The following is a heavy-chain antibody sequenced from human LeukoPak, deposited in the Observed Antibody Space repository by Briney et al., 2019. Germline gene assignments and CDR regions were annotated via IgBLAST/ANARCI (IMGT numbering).Heavy chain of an antibody. D-gene: IGHD5-24*01. J-gene: IGHJ3*02. Sequence: PSETLSLTCTVSGDSISSYYWSWIRQPPGKGLEWIGYIYYSGGTDYNPSLKSRVTISVDTSKNQFSLKLRSVTAADTAVYYCARHVTISGPYDASDIWGLGTMVTVSS. CDR2: IYYSGGT. CDR3: ARHVTISGPYDASDI. CDR1: GDSISSYY. V-gene: IGHV4-59*08.